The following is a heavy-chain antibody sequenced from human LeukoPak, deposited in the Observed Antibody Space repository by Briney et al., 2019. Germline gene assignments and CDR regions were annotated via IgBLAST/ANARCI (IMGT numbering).Heavy chain of an antibody. CDR1: GFTLSSNY. D-gene: IGHD3-22*01. V-gene: IGHV3-66*02. CDR2: IYSGGST. CDR3: ARVQQAREQEYYYDSSGYYFDY. J-gene: IGHJ4*02. Sequence: PGGSLRLSCAASGFTLSSNYMSWVRQAPGKGLEWVSVIYSGGSTYYADSVKGRFTISRDNSKNTLYLQMNSLRAEDTAVYYCARVQQAREQEYYYDSSGYYFDYWGQGTLVTVSS.